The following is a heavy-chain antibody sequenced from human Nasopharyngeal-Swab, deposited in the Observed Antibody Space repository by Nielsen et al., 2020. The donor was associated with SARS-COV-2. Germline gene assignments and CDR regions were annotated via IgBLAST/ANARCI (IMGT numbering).Heavy chain of an antibody. J-gene: IGHJ6*02. Sequence: GESLKISCVASGLTFSNYGMIWVRQAPGRGLEWVSYISASGGKTRYADFVEGRFTLSRDNSRNILYLQMNSLRAEDTAVYYCTKDHGGIDGWGSYDMYYYGMDVWGQGTTVTV. CDR3: TKDHGGIDGWGSYDMYYYGMDV. CDR2: ISASGGKT. V-gene: IGHV3-23*01. D-gene: IGHD3-16*01. CDR1: GLTFSNYG.